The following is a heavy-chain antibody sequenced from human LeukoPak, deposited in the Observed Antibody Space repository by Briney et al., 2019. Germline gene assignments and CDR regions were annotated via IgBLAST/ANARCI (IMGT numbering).Heavy chain of an antibody. D-gene: IGHD3-16*01. CDR3: ARLGGAKSGDAFDI. Sequence: GGSLRLSCAASGFTFSSYWMSWVRQAPGKGLEWVANIKQDGSEKYYVDSVKGRFTISRDNAKNSLYLQMNSLRAEDTAVYYCARLGGAKSGDAFDIWGQGTMVTVSS. V-gene: IGHV3-7*01. J-gene: IGHJ3*02. CDR2: IKQDGSEK. CDR1: GFTFSSYW.